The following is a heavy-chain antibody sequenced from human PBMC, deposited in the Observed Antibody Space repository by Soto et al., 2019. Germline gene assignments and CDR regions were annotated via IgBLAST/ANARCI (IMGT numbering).Heavy chain of an antibody. Sequence: GGSLRLSCAASGFTFSSYGMHWVRQAPGKGLEWVAVIWYDGSNKYYADSVKGRFTISRDNSKNTLYLQMNSLRAEDTAVYYCVRDSGSITIFGVVINYYYMVVWGKGTTVTVSS. D-gene: IGHD3-3*01. CDR3: VRDSGSITIFGVVINYYYMVV. CDR2: IWYDGSNK. V-gene: IGHV3-33*01. J-gene: IGHJ6*03. CDR1: GFTFSSYG.